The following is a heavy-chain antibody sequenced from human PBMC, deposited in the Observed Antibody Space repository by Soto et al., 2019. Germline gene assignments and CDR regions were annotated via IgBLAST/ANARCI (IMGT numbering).Heavy chain of an antibody. CDR3: ARESVWFGELPPHPYYYYYGMDV. V-gene: IGHV1-3*01. D-gene: IGHD3-10*01. Sequence: GASVKVSCKASGYTFTSYAMHWVRQAPGQRLEWMGWINAGNGNTKYSQKFQGRVTITRDTSASTAYMELSSLRSEDTAVYYCARESVWFGELPPHPYYYYYGMDVWGQGTTVTVSS. CDR1: GYTFTSYA. J-gene: IGHJ6*02. CDR2: INAGNGNT.